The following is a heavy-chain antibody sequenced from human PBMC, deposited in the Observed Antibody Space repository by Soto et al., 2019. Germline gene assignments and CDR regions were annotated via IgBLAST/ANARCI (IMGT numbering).Heavy chain of an antibody. Sequence: GGSLRLSCAGSGFTFGNYAMNWVRQAPGKGLEWLAAIWYDGTQKYYADSVKGRFIISRDNSKKTLYLEMNSLRAEDTAVYYCARAGGTTVTGLWHFDSWGQGTLVTVSS. J-gene: IGHJ4*02. V-gene: IGHV3-33*08. CDR2: IWYDGTQK. D-gene: IGHD4-17*01. CDR1: GFTFGNYA. CDR3: ARAGGTTVTGLWHFDS.